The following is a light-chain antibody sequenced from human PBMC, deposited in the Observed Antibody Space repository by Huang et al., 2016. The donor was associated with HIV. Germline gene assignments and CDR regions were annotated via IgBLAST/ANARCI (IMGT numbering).Light chain of an antibody. CDR2: GAA. Sequence: EIVMTQSPATLSASPGERATLSCRASQSVRSNIAWYRHKPGQAPSLLIFGAATRATGVPARFSGSESGTEFTLTISSLQSEDFAIYYCQQYDNWPPRGTFGQGTKVEMK. J-gene: IGKJ1*01. CDR1: QSVRSN. V-gene: IGKV3-15*01. CDR3: QQYDNWPPRGT.